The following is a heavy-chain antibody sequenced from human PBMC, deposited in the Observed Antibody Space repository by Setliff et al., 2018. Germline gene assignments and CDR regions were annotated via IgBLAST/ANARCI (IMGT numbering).Heavy chain of an antibody. CDR3: ARGRQVHRHLVIVPAAAFDF. CDR2: INANGGAN. CDR1: GYTFTDYY. V-gene: IGHV1-2*07. J-gene: IGHJ4*02. D-gene: IGHD2-2*01. Sequence: ASVKVSCKASGYTFTDYYIHWIRQAPGQGLEWMGWINANGGANGQSYKFRGRVAMTRDTSISTVFMELNRLTSDDTAVYYCARGRQVHRHLVIVPAAAFDFWGQGALVTAPQ.